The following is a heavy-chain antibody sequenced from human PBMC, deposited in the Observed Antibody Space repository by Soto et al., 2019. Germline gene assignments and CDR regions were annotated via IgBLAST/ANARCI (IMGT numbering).Heavy chain of an antibody. J-gene: IGHJ4*02. CDR1: GYTFNTFG. CDR3: ARGWGNYYGVNDY. Sequence: IQLVQSGAEVKRPGASVKVSCKASGYTFNTFGISWVRQAPGQGLEWMGCISGYNAKRDYSRKLQGRITLTTDPSTNTSYMELRSRTSDDPAVYYCARGWGNYYGVNDYWGQATLVTVSS. D-gene: IGHD3-10*01. CDR2: ISGYNAKR. V-gene: IGHV1-18*01.